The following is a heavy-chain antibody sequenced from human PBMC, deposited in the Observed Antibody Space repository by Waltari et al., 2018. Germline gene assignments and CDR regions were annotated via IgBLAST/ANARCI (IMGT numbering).Heavy chain of an antibody. V-gene: IGHV3-53*02. CDR2: IYSGGST. CDR1: GFTVSSNY. D-gene: IGHD6-19*01. Sequence: EVQLVETGGGLIQPGGSLRLSCAASGFTVSSNYMSWVRQAPGKGLEWVSVIYSGGSTYYADSVKGRFTISRDNSKNTLYLQMNSLRAEDTAVYYCARGQTGSGWWYYFDYWGQGTLVTVSS. J-gene: IGHJ4*02. CDR3: ARGQTGSGWWYYFDY.